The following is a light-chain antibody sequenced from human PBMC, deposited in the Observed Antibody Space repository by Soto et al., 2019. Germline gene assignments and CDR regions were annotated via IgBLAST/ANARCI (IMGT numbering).Light chain of an antibody. Sequence: EIVLTQSPGTLSLSPGERATLSCRASQSVSSSYLAWYQQKPGQAPRLLIYGASSRATGIPDRFNGSGSGTDFTLTISRLEPEDFAVYYCQQYGRSLLFTFRPGTKVAI. CDR1: QSVSSSY. CDR2: GAS. CDR3: QQYGRSLLFT. J-gene: IGKJ3*01. V-gene: IGKV3-20*01.